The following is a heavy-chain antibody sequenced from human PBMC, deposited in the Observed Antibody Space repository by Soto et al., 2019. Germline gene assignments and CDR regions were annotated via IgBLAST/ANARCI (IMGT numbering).Heavy chain of an antibody. Sequence: GGSLRLSCAASGFTFSSYGMHWVRQAPGKGLEWVAVISYDGSNKYYADSVKGRFTISRDNSKNTLYLQMNSLRAEDTAVYYCAKDRGTVAAGYYFDYWGQGTLVTVSS. V-gene: IGHV3-30*18. J-gene: IGHJ4*02. D-gene: IGHD6-13*01. CDR2: ISYDGSNK. CDR1: GFTFSSYG. CDR3: AKDRGTVAAGYYFDY.